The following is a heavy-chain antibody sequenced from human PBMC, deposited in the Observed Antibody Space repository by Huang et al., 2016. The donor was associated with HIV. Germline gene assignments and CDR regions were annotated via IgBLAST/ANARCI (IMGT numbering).Heavy chain of an antibody. CDR3: AKDARAFGSGSYPSHYYFDY. Sequence: TISVSGGSRYYADSVKGRFTIPRDNSNNTMCLQMNNLRADDTAVYYGAKDARAFGSGSYPSHYYFDYWGQGTLVTVSS. D-gene: IGHD3-10*01. J-gene: IGHJ4*02. CDR2: ISVSGGSR. V-gene: IGHV3-23*01.